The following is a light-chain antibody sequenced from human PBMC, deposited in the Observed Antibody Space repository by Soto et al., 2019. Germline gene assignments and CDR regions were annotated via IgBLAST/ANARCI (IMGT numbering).Light chain of an antibody. CDR3: SSYTRSSTLMV. J-gene: IGLJ2*01. CDR2: DVT. Sequence: QSVLTQPASVSGSPGQSITISCTGTSSDVGGYDYVSWYQHHPGKAPKLMIYDVTSRPSGVSNRFSGSKSCNTASLTISGLQADDEADYFCSSYTRSSTLMVCGGRTKLTVL. V-gene: IGLV2-14*01. CDR1: SSDVGGYDY.